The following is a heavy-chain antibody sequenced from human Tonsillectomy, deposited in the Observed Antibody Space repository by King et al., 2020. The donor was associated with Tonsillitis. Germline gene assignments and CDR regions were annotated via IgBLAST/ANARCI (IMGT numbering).Heavy chain of an antibody. CDR3: ATRIITRGAYFDY. CDR2: MSYSGSS. Sequence: QLQESGPGLVKPSETLSLTRTVSGASISNSSYYWAWIRQPPGKGLEWIGSMSYSGSSYYNPSLKSRVIISADTSKNQFSLKLNSVTAADTAIYYCATRIITRGAYFDYWGQGTLAT. V-gene: IGHV4-39*07. D-gene: IGHD1-14*01. CDR1: GASISNSSYY. J-gene: IGHJ4*02.